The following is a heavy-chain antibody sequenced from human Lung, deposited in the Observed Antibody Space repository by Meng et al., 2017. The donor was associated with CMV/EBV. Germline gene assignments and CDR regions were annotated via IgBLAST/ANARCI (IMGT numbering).Heavy chain of an antibody. V-gene: IGHV2-5*01. CDR1: GFSLRTTGGG. Sequence: SGPXLVKPTQTLTLTCSFTGFSLRTTGGGVVWIRQPPGKALEWLALIYWNDDKRYSPSLKNRFTITKDTSRNRVVLTTTNLDPPDTTTYYCAHSARYYSLEINYVPFHHXGQGXLVTVSS. CDR2: IYWNDDK. CDR3: AHSARYYSLEINYVPFHH. D-gene: IGHD1-26*01. J-gene: IGHJ4*02.